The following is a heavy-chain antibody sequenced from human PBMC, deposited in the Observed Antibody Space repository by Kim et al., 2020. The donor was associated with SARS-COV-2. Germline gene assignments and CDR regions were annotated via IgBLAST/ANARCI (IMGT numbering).Heavy chain of an antibody. CDR1: GFTFSSYA. V-gene: IGHV3-30*04. CDR3: ARDPTYVLRYFDWLSAPDS. D-gene: IGHD3-9*01. J-gene: IGHJ5*01. CDR2: ISYDGSNK. Sequence: GGSLRLSCAASGFTFSSYAMHWVRQAPGKGLEWVAVISYDGSNKYYADSVKGRFTISRDNSKNTLYLQMNSLRAEDTAVYYCARDPTYVLRYFDWLSAPDSWGQGTLVTVSS.